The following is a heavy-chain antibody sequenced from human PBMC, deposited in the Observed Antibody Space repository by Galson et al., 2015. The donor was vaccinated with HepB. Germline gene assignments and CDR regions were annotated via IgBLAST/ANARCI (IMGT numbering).Heavy chain of an antibody. D-gene: IGHD3-16*01. J-gene: IGHJ6*02. CDR1: GFTFSSFG. CDR3: AKDRVGGGVADRYYYCYGMDV. Sequence: SLRLSCAASGFTFSSFGMHWVRQTPGKGLEWVAVISYHGRNNNYADSVGGRFTISRDNSKNTLYLQMNSLRVEDTAVYYCAKDRVGGGVADRYYYCYGMDVWGQGTTVTVSS. CDR2: ISYHGRNN. V-gene: IGHV3-30*18.